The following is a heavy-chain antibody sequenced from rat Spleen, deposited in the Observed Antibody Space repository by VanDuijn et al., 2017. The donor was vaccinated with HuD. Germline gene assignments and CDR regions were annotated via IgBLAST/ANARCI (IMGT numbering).Heavy chain of an antibody. V-gene: IGHV2S12*01. D-gene: IGHD1-6*01. CDR1: GFSLTSNG. J-gene: IGHJ2*01. CDR2: ISSGGAT. Sequence: QVQLKESGPGLVQPSQTLSFNCTVSGFSLTSNGVSWVRQPPGKGLEWIAAISSGGATYYNSALKSRLSISRDTSKSQVFLKMNSLQTEDTAIYFCTREPKFMYTTDLGFDYWGQGVMVTVSS. CDR3: TREPKFMYTTDLGFDY.